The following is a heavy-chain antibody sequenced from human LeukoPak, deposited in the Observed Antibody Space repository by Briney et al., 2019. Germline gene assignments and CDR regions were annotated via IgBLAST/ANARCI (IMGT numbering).Heavy chain of an antibody. CDR2: ISAYNGNT. D-gene: IGHD6-13*01. V-gene: IGHV1-18*01. J-gene: IGHJ5*02. Sequence: ASVKVSCKASGYAFTSYGISWVRQAPGQGLERMGWISAYNGNTNYAQKLQGRVTMTTDTSTSTAYMELRSLRSDDTAVYYCARDPGIARPKNWFDPWGQGTLVTVSS. CDR3: ARDPGIARPKNWFDP. CDR1: GYAFTSYG.